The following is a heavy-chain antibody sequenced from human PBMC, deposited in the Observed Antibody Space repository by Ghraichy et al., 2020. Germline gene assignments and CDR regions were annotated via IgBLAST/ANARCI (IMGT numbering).Heavy chain of an antibody. CDR3: ARESYDSSGYAFDI. D-gene: IGHD3-22*01. CDR2: IWYDGSNK. CDR1: GFTFSSYG. V-gene: IGHV3-33*01. Sequence: GESLNISCAASGFTFSSYGMHWVRQAPGKGLEWVAVIWYDGSNKYYADSVKGRFTISRDNSKNTLYLQMNSLRAEDTAVYYCARESYDSSGYAFDIWGQGTMVTVSS. J-gene: IGHJ3*02.